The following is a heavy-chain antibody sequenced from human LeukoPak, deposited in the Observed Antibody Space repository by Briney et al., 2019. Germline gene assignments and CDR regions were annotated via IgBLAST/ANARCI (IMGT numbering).Heavy chain of an antibody. CDR3: AKTAITMVRGVITPGGYFDY. Sequence: PGGSLRLSCAASGFTFSSYAMSWVRQAPGKGLEWVSAISGSGGSTYYADSVKGRFTISRDNSKNTLYLQMNSLRAEDTAVYYCAKTAITMVRGVITPGGYFDYWGQGTLVTVSS. CDR2: ISGSGGST. J-gene: IGHJ4*02. D-gene: IGHD3-10*01. CDR1: GFTFSSYA. V-gene: IGHV3-23*01.